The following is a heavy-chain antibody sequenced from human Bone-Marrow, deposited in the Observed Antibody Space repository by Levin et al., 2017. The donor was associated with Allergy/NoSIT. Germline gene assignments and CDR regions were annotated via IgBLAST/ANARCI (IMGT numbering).Heavy chain of an antibody. J-gene: IGHJ4*02. CDR3: ARVDTGSFDY. CDR1: GGSINSFY. D-gene: IGHD5-18*01. Sequence: KTSETLSLTCTVSGGSINSFYWSWIRQPPGKGLEWIGYIYYSGSTNYNPSLKSRVTISVDTSKNQFSLKLSSVTAADTAVYYCARVDTGSFDYWGQGTLVTVSS. V-gene: IGHV4-59*01. CDR2: IYYSGST.